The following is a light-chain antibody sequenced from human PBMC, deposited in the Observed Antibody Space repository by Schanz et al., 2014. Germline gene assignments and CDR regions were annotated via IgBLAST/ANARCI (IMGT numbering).Light chain of an antibody. V-gene: IGLV1-44*01. Sequence: QSVLTQPPSASGTPGQRVTISCSGSSSNIGSNTVKWYQHLPGTAPKLLIYSNNQRPSGVPDRFSGSKSGTSASLAFSGLQSEDEADYYCSAWDDSLNGWVFGGGTKLTVL. CDR3: SAWDDSLNGWV. CDR2: SNN. CDR1: SSNIGSNT. J-gene: IGLJ3*02.